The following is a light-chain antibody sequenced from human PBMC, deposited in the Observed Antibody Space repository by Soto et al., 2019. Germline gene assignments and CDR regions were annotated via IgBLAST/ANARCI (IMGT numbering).Light chain of an antibody. V-gene: IGKV3-15*01. CDR1: QSISSD. CDR3: QQYNNWPQT. CDR2: GAS. Sequence: EIVMTQSPAALSVSPGERATLSCRASQSISSDLAWYQQKPGQAPRFLIYGASTRATGIPARFRGSGSGTEFTLTISSLQSEDFAVYYCQQYNNWPQTFGLGTKLEIK. J-gene: IGKJ2*01.